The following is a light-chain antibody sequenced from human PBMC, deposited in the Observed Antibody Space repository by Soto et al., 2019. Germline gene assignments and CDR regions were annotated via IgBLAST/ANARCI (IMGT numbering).Light chain of an antibody. J-gene: IGLJ1*01. CDR2: DVS. CDR3: SSYTSSSTPPYV. V-gene: IGLV2-14*01. Sequence: QSVLTQPASVSGSPGQSITISCTGTSSDVGGYNYVSWYQQHPGKAPKLMIYDVSNRPSGVSTRFSGSKSGNTASLTISGLQADDEADYYCSSYTSSSTPPYVFGTGTKLTVL. CDR1: SSDVGGYNY.